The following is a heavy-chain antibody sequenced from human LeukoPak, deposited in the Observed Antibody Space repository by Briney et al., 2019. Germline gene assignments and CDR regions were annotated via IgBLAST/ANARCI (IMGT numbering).Heavy chain of an antibody. Sequence: QLGGSLRLSCTASGFPFSSYAMHWVRPAPGKGLEYVSGISSNGDSTYYANSVKGRFTISRDNSKNTLYLQMGSLRAEDMAVFYCARDSSITNYYYGMDVWAKGPRSPSP. CDR2: ISSNGDST. CDR1: GFPFSSYA. V-gene: IGHV3-64*01. D-gene: IGHD2-2*01. J-gene: IGHJ6*02. CDR3: ARDSSITNYYYGMDV.